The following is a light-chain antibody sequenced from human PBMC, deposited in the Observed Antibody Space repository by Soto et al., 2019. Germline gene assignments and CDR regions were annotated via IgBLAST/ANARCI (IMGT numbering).Light chain of an antibody. CDR3: QQFNSYPQT. J-gene: IGKJ1*01. V-gene: IGKV1-13*02. Sequence: AIQLTQSPSSLSASVGDRVTITCRASQGISSALAWYKQKPGKAPKLLIYDASSLESGVPSRFSGSGSGTDFTLPISGLQPEDFATYYCQQFNSYPQTFCQGTKVEIK. CDR1: QGISSA. CDR2: DAS.